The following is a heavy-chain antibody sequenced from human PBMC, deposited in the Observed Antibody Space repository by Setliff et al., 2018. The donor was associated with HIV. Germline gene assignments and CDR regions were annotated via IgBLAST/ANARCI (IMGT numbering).Heavy chain of an antibody. CDR3: ARCYYNFWSGYPLDYMDV. D-gene: IGHD3-3*01. J-gene: IGHJ6*03. CDR2: IYTSGST. V-gene: IGHV4-59*10. CDR1: CGSFSGYY. Sequence: ASETLSLTCAVYCGSFSGYYWSWIRQPPGKGLEWIGHIYTSGSTNYYPSLKSRVTMSVGTSKNQFSLKLSSVTAADTAVYYCARCYYNFWSGYPLDYMDVWGKGTTVTVSS.